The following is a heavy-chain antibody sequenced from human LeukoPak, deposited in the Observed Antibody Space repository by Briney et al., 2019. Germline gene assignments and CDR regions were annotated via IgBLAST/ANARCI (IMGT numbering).Heavy chain of an antibody. J-gene: IGHJ4*02. CDR1: GYTFTTYA. CDR3: ARGSIAARLDY. D-gene: IGHD6-6*01. V-gene: IGHV7-4-1*02. CDR2: ISTNTGNP. Sequence: ASVKVSCKASGYTFTTYAMNWVRQAPGQGLEWMGWISTNTGNPTYAQGFTGRFVFSLDTSVSTAYLQISSLKAEDTAVYYCARGSIAARLDYWGQGTLVTVSS.